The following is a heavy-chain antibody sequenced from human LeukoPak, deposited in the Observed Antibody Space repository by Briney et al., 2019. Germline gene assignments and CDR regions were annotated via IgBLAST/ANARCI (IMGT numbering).Heavy chain of an antibody. J-gene: IGHJ4*02. CDR2: IYHSGST. CDR1: GGSISSGGYS. CDR3: ARWYSSGWAFDY. V-gene: IGHV4-30-2*01. Sequence: SETLSLTCAGSGGSISSGGYSWSWIRQPPGKGLEWIGYIYHSGSTYYNPSLKSRVTISVDRSKNQFSLKLSSVTAADTAVYYCARWYSSGWAFDYWGQGTLVTVSS. D-gene: IGHD6-19*01.